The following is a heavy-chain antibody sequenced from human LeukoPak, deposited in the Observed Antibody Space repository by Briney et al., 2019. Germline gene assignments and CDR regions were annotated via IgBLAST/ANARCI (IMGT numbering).Heavy chain of an antibody. CDR1: GGSISSGDYY. V-gene: IGHV4-30-4*01. CDR2: MYYSGST. CDR3: ARVTYYYGSSHDAFDI. D-gene: IGHD3-10*01. J-gene: IGHJ3*02. Sequence: SQTLSLTCTVSGGSISSGDYYWSWIRQPPGKGLEWIAYMYYSGSTYYNPSLKSRVTMSADTSKNQLSLKLSSVTAADTAVYYCARVTYYYGSSHDAFDIWGQGTMVTVSS.